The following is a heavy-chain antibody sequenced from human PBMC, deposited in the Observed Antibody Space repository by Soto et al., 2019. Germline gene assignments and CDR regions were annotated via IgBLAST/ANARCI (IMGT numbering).Heavy chain of an antibody. Sequence: EVQLLESGGGLVQPGGSLRLSCAASGSTFSSYAMSWVRQAPGKGLEWVSAISGSGGSTYYADSVKGRFTISRDNSKNTLYLQMNSLRAEDTAVYYCASSLLHYYDSSGYYLNWGQGTLVTVSS. CDR2: ISGSGGST. D-gene: IGHD3-22*01. V-gene: IGHV3-23*01. CDR3: ASSLLHYYDSSGYYLN. CDR1: GSTFSSYA. J-gene: IGHJ4*02.